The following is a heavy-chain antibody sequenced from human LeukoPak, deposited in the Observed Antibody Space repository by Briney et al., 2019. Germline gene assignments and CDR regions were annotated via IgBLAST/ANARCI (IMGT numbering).Heavy chain of an antibody. V-gene: IGHV4-59*01. J-gene: IGHJ5*02. CDR2: IYYSGGT. CDR1: GGSISSYY. CDR3: ARDKGVGWFDP. Sequence: PSETLSLTCTVSGGSISSYYWNWIRQPPGKGLEWIAYIYYSGGTNYNPSLKSRVTMSVDTSKNQFTLNLSSVTAADTAVYYCARDKGVGWFDPWGQGTLVTVSS. D-gene: IGHD3-16*01.